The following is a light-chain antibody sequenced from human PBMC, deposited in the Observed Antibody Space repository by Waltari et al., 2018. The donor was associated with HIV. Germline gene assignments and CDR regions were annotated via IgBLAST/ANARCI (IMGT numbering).Light chain of an antibody. V-gene: IGLV2-23*02. Sequence: QSALTQPASVSASPGQSITISCTGTSSDVGSYNLVSWYQQHPGKAPKLMISEVNKRPSGVSNRFSGSKSGNTASLTISGLQAEDEADYYCSSYATAGTYVLFGGGTKLTVL. CDR1: SSDVGSYNL. J-gene: IGLJ2*01. CDR2: EVN. CDR3: SSYATAGTYVL.